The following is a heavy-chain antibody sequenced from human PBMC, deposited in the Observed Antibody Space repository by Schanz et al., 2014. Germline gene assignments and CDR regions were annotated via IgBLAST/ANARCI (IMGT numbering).Heavy chain of an antibody. CDR1: GFSFSDYG. D-gene: IGHD4-17*01. Sequence: QVQLVESGGGVVQPGRSLRLSCAGSGFSFSDYGMHWVRQAPGKGLEWVAVISDDGSRRHYADFVKGRFTISRDNAKNTLYLQMNSLRAEDTAVYYCVRDTDYHFDYWGQGTLVTVSS. CDR3: VRDTDYHFDY. V-gene: IGHV3-30*03. CDR2: ISDDGSRR. J-gene: IGHJ4*02.